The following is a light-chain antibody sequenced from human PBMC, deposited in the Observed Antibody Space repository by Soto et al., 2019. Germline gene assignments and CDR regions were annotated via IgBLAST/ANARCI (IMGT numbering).Light chain of an antibody. J-gene: IGKJ2*01. CDR3: ELYGSSPPKYT. V-gene: IGKV3-20*01. CDR2: GAS. CDR1: QSISSDY. Sequence: EIVLTQSPGTLSLSPGERATLSCRASQSISSDYLAWYHQKPGQAPRLLIYGASNRATDIPDRFSGSGSGSDMKLTISTMEPEDFAVYYCELYGSSPPKYTFGQGTKLEIK.